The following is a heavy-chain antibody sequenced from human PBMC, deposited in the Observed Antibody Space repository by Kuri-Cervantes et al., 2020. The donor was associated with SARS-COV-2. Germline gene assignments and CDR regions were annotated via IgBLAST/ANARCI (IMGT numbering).Heavy chain of an antibody. CDR2: ISSSGSNI. CDR3: AREGKTSDSWSGYLEDYMDV. D-gene: IGHD3-3*01. J-gene: IGHJ6*03. Sequence: GESLKISCAASGFTFSDFCMSWIRQAPGKGLEWVSYISSSGSNIYYADSVKGRFTISRDNAKNSLYLEMNSLRAEDTAVYYCAREGKTSDSWSGYLEDYMDVWGKGTTVTVSS. CDR1: GFTFSDFC. V-gene: IGHV3-11*04.